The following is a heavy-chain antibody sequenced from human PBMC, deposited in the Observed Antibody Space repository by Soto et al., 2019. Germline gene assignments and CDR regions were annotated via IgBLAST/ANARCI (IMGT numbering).Heavy chain of an antibody. CDR1: GDSISRGGYY. D-gene: IGHD3-16*01. Sequence: QVQLQESGPGLVKPSQTLSLTCTVSGDSISRGGYYSTWIRQHPGKGLEWIGFIYHTGTTDYNPSLKSRVTISVDTSKKQFSLKLSSVTAADTAVYHCARDWVRDGLGAVWGQGITVTVSS. J-gene: IGHJ6*02. V-gene: IGHV4-31*03. CDR3: ARDWVRDGLGAV. CDR2: IYHTGTT.